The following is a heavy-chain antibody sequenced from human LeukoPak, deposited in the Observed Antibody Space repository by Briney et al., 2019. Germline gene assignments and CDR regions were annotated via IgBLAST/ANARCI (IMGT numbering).Heavy chain of an antibody. J-gene: IGHJ4*02. V-gene: IGHV1-2*02. D-gene: IGHD6-13*01. Sequence: ASVKVSCKASGYTFTGYYMHWVRQAPGQGLDWMGWINPNSGGTNYAQKFQGRVTMTRDTSISTAYMELSRLRSDDTAVYYCARWNQIAAAGRSDYWGQGTLVTVSS. CDR3: ARWNQIAAAGRSDY. CDR1: GYTFTGYY. CDR2: INPNSGGT.